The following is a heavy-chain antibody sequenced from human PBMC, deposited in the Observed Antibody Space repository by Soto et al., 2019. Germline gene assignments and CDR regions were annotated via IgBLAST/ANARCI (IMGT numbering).Heavy chain of an antibody. CDR1: GYTVTSYG. V-gene: IGHV1-18*01. J-gene: IGHJ4*02. Sequence: ASVKVSCKASGYTVTSYGLSWVRQAPGQGLEWMGWISAYNGNTNYAQNLQGRVTMTTDTSTSTAYMELRSLRSDDTAVYYCARSGNSGYYLDYWGQGTLVTVSS. D-gene: IGHD3-22*01. CDR3: ARSGNSGYYLDY. CDR2: ISAYNGNT.